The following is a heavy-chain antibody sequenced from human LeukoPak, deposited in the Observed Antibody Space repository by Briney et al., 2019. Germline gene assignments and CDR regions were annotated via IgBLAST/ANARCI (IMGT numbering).Heavy chain of an antibody. CDR2: IYYSGST. V-gene: IGHV4-59*08. Sequence: SETLSLTCTASGGSISSYYWSWIRQPPGKGLEWIGYIYYSGSTNYNPSLKSRVTISVDTSKNQFSLKLSSVTAADTAVYYCARHPSYYDRIDYWGQGTLVTVSS. D-gene: IGHD3-22*01. CDR1: GGSISSYY. CDR3: ARHPSYYDRIDY. J-gene: IGHJ4*02.